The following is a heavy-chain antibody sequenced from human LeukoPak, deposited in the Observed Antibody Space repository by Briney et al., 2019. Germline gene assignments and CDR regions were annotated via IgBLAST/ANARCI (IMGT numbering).Heavy chain of an antibody. CDR3: RAARRRFEDY. CDR2: IYFSGST. J-gene: IGHJ4*02. CDR1: GVSITNYY. Sequence: SETLSLTCTVSGVSITNYYWSWIRQPPGKGLEWIGYIYFSGSTNYNPSLKSRVTISVDTSKNQFSLKLSSVTAADTAVYYCRAARRRFEDYWGQGTLVTVSS. D-gene: IGHD6-6*01. V-gene: IGHV4-59*12.